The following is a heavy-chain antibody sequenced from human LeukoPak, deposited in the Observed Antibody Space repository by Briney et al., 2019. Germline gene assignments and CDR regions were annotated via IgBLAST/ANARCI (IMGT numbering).Heavy chain of an antibody. CDR3: VRQWLVGGRGPFDY. CDR1: GFTFSSYG. V-gene: IGHV3-30*03. D-gene: IGHD6-19*01. J-gene: IGHJ4*02. CDR2: ISYDGSNK. Sequence: GRSLRLSCAASGFTFSSYGMHWVRQAPGKGLEWVAVISYDGSNKYYADSVKGRFTISRDNSKNTLYLQMNSLRAEDTAVYYCVRQWLVGGRGPFDYWGQGTLVTVSS.